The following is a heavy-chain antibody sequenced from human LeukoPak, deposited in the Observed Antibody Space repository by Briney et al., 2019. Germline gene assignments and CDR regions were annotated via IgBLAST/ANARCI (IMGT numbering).Heavy chain of an antibody. Sequence: GASVKVSCKASGYTFTGYYMHWVRQAPGQGLEWMGWINPNSGGTNYAQKFQGRVTMTRDTSISTAYMELSRLRSDDTAVYYCARDSEVVLLWFGGDSRFDPWGQGTLVTVSS. CDR3: ARDSEVVLLWFGGDSRFDP. J-gene: IGHJ5*02. D-gene: IGHD3-10*01. CDR2: INPNSGGT. V-gene: IGHV1-2*02. CDR1: GYTFTGYY.